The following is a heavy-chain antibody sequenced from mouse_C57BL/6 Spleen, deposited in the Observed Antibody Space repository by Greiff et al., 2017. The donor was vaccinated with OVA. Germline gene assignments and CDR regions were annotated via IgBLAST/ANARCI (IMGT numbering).Heavy chain of an antibody. CDR1: GYTFTSYW. CDR3: ARGLTGYVDY. Sequence: VQLQQPGAELVRPGSSVKLSCKASGYTFTSYWMDWVKQRPGQGLEWIGNIYPSDSETHYNQKFKDKATLTVDKSSSTAYMQLSSLTSEDSAVYYCARGLTGYVDYWGQGTTLTVSS. CDR2: IYPSDSET. D-gene: IGHD2-4*01. J-gene: IGHJ2*01. V-gene: IGHV1-61*01.